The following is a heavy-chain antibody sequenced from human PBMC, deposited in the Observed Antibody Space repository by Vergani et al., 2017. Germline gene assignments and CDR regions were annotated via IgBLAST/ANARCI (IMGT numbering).Heavy chain of an antibody. J-gene: IGHJ6*02. CDR1: GYSFTSYW. V-gene: IGHV5-51*01. Sequence: EVQLVQSGAEVKKPGESLKISCKGSGYSFTSYWIGWVRQMPGKGLEWRGIIYPGDPDTRYSPSFQGQVTISADKSISTAYLQWSSLKASDTAMYYSARHRGWSLVVVAATPWYYYYGVAVWSQGTTVTVAS. D-gene: IGHD2-15*01. CDR2: IYPGDPDT. CDR3: ARHRGWSLVVVAATPWYYYYGVAV.